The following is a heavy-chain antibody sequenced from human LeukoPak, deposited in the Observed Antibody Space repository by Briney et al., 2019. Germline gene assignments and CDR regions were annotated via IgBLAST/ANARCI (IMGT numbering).Heavy chain of an antibody. Sequence: GGSLRLSCVASGFSFSSCSMSWVRQAPGKGLEWVSSISSSSSYIYYADSVKGRFTISRDNAKNSLYLQMNSLRAEDTAVYYCXXXXXXLWFGELLFRAHDAFDIWGQGTMVTVSS. CDR2: ISSSSSYI. D-gene: IGHD3-10*01. CDR1: GFSFSSCS. J-gene: IGHJ3*02. CDR3: XXXXXXLWFGELLFRAHDAFDI. V-gene: IGHV3-21*01.